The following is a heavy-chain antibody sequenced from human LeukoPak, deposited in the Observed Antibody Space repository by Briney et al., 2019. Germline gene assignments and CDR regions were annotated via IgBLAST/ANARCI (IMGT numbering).Heavy chain of an antibody. J-gene: IGHJ4*02. CDR1: GFTFSSYS. V-gene: IGHV3-21*01. Sequence: GGSLRLSCAASGFTFSSYSMNWVRQAPGKGLEWVSSISSSSSYIYYADSVKGRFTISRDNAKNSLYLQMNSLRAEDTAVYYCARSSHNAYFYDTMNSSFDCWGQGTLVTVSS. CDR2: ISSSSSYI. CDR3: ARSSHNAYFYDTMNSSFDC. D-gene: IGHD3-22*01.